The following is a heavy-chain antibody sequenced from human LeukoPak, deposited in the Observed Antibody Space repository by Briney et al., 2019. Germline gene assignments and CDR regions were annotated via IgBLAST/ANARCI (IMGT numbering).Heavy chain of an antibody. CDR2: IYYTGST. Sequence: SETLSLTCTVSGGSISSRSYYWGWIRQPPGKGLEWIGSIYYTGSTYYNPSLKSRVTMSVETSKNQSSLKLSSVTAADTAVYFCANLLHHYYYYMEAWGKGTTVTVSS. CDR3: ANLLHHYYYYMEA. CDR1: GGSISSRSYY. J-gene: IGHJ6*03. V-gene: IGHV4-39*01.